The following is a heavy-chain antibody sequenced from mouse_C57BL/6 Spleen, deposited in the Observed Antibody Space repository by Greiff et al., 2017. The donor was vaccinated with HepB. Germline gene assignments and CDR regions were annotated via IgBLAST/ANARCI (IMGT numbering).Heavy chain of an antibody. D-gene: IGHD2-2*01. CDR3: ARRNYGYDRTLSWFAY. CDR2: INPYNGGT. Sequence: EVQLQQSGPVLVKPGASVKMSCKASGYTFTDYYMNWVKQSHGKSLEWIGVINPYNGGTSYNQKFKGKATLTVDKSSSTAYMELNSLTSEDSAVYYCARRNYGYDRTLSWFAYWGQGTLVTVSA. CDR1: GYTFTDYY. V-gene: IGHV1-19*01. J-gene: IGHJ3*01.